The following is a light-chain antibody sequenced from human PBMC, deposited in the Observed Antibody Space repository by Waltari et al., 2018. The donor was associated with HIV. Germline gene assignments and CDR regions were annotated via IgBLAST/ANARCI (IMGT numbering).Light chain of an antibody. CDR3: QQADGLPWT. CDR2: ASS. CDR1: QAISSW. V-gene: IGKV1-12*01. Sequence: DIQITQSPFFVSASVGDRVTTTCRASQAISSWWTWYQQRPGAAPKLLIYASSTLQSGVPTRFSGGRSGANFTLTISSLQPEDFATYFCQQADGLPWTFGQGTKVEMK. J-gene: IGKJ1*01.